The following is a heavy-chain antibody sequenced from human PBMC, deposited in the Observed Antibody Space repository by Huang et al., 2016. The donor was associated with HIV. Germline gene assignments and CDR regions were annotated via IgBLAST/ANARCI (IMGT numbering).Heavy chain of an antibody. Sequence: QVQLQESGPGLVKPSQTLSLTCTVSGGSISSGRYYWSWIRQPAGKGLEWIGHIYPSGSTDYNPSLKSRVTISLDASRNQVSLKLSSVTAADTAVYFCARVRGTYYYDSSGYPLDYWGQGTLLTVSS. CDR2: IYPSGST. CDR1: GGSISSGRYY. V-gene: IGHV4-61*09. J-gene: IGHJ4*02. D-gene: IGHD3-22*01. CDR3: ARVRGTYYYDSSGYPLDY.